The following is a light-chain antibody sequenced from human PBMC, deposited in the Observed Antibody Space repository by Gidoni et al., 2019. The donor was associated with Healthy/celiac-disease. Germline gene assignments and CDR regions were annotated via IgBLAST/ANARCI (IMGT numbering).Light chain of an antibody. CDR3: QQSYSTPPFT. CDR2: AAS. V-gene: IGKV1-39*01. Sequence: DIQMTQSPSSLSASSRASQSISSYLNWYQQKPGKAPKLLIYAASSLQSGVPSRFSGSGSGTDFTLTISSLQPEDFATYYCQQSYSTPPFTFGPGTKVDIK. J-gene: IGKJ3*01. CDR1: QSISSY.